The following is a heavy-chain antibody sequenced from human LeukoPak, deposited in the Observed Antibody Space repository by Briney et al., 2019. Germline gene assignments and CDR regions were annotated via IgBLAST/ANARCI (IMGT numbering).Heavy chain of an antibody. CDR1: GFTFSSYA. Sequence: GGSLRLSCAASGFTFSSYAMHWVRQAPGKGLEYVSAISSNGGSTYYANSVKGRFTISRDNSKNTLYLQMGSLRAEDMAVYCCARQSGSYFNFDYWGQGTLVTVST. CDR2: ISSNGGST. CDR3: ARQSGSYFNFDY. D-gene: IGHD1-26*01. J-gene: IGHJ4*02. V-gene: IGHV3-64*01.